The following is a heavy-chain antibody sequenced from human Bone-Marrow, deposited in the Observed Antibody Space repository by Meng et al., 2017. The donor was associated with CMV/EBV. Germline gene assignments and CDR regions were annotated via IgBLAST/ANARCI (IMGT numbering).Heavy chain of an antibody. V-gene: IGHV1-2*02. CDR2: INPNSGGT. D-gene: IGHD2-2*01. CDR3: ARGPSRGHYYYYYGMDV. Sequence: ASVKVSCKAFGYTFTGYYMHWVRQAPGQGLEWMGWINPNSGGTNYAQKFQGRVTMTRDTSISTAYMELSRLRSDDTAVYYCARGPSRGHYYYYYGMDVWGQGTTVTVSS. J-gene: IGHJ6*02. CDR1: GYTFTGYY.